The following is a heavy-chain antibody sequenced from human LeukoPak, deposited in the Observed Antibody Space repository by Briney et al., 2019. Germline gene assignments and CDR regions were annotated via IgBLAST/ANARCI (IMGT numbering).Heavy chain of an antibody. Sequence: GGSLRLSCAASGFTFSSYAMSWVRQAPGKGLEWVSAISGSGGSTYYADSVKGRFTISRDNSKNTLYLQMNSLRAEDTAVYYCAKAVGRYCSGGSCYMDWWGRGTLVTVSS. CDR2: ISGSGGST. CDR3: AKAVGRYCSGGSCYMDW. V-gene: IGHV3-23*01. CDR1: GFTFSSYA. D-gene: IGHD2-15*01. J-gene: IGHJ4*02.